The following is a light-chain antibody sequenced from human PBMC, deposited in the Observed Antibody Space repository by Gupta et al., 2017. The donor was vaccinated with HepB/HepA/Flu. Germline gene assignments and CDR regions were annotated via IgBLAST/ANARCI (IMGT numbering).Light chain of an antibody. J-gene: IGLJ3*02. CDR1: ALPKQY. CDR3: QSGDTSGSYPVV. CDR2: QDN. Sequence: SYELTQPPSGSVSPGQTARITCSGDALPKQYAFWYQKKPGQAPVLVIYQDNERPSGIPERFSGSSSGTTVTLTISGVQAEDEADYYCQSGDTSGSYPVVFGGGTKLTVL. V-gene: IGLV3-25*03.